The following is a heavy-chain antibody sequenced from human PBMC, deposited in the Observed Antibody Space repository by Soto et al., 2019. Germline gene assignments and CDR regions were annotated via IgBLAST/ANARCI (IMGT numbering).Heavy chain of an antibody. CDR1: GGTFSSYA. CDR2: IIPIFGTA. J-gene: IGHJ4*02. D-gene: IGHD3-22*01. V-gene: IGHV1-69*01. CDR3: AREGYYYDSSGYYLDY. Sequence: QVQLVQSGAEVKKPGSSVKVSCKASGGTFSSYAISWVRQAPGQGLEWMGGIIPIFGTANYAQKFQGRVTISADESTSTAYMELSSLRSEDTAVYYCAREGYYYDSSGYYLDYWGQGTLVTVSS.